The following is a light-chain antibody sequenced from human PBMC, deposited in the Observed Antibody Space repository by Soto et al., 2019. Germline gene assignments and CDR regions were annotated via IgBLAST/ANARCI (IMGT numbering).Light chain of an antibody. CDR2: EVN. CDR3: SSYAGSNNYV. J-gene: IGLJ1*01. CDR1: SSDVGGYNY. V-gene: IGLV2-8*01. Sequence: QAVVTQPPSASGSPGQSVTISCTGTSSDVGGYNYVSWYQQHPGKAPKLMIYEVNKRPSGVPDRFSGSKSGNTASLIVSGLQAEDEADYYCSSYAGSNNYVFGTGTKLTVL.